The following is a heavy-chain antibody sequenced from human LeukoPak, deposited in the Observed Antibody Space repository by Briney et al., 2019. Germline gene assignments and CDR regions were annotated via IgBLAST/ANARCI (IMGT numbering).Heavy chain of an antibody. CDR1: GYTFTSYG. CDR2: ISAYNGNT. D-gene: IGHD6-13*01. J-gene: IGHJ4*02. V-gene: IGHV1-18*01. Sequence: GASVRVSCKASGYTFTSYGISWVRQAPGQGLEWMGWISAYNGNTNYAQKLQGRVTMTTDTSTSTAYMELRSLRSDDTAVYYCARVSSSTKLQESDYWAWEPWSPSPQ. CDR3: ARVSSSTKLQESDY.